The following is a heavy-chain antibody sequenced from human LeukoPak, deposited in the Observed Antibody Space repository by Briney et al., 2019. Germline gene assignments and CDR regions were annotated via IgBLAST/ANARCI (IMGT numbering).Heavy chain of an antibody. CDR2: IYHSGST. CDR3: ARDSSAEDNYFDY. Sequence: SETLSLACAVSGDSISSSNWWSWVRQPPGKGLEWIGEIYHSGSTNYNPSLKSRVTISVDKSKNQFSLKLSSVTAADTAVYYCARDSSAEDNYFDYWGQGTLVTVSS. V-gene: IGHV4-4*02. J-gene: IGHJ4*02. D-gene: IGHD2-15*01. CDR1: GDSISSSNW.